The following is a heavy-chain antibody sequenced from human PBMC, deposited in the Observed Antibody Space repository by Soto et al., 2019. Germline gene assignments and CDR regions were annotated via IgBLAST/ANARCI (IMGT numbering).Heavy chain of an antibody. CDR3: ARDRGNINLFDY. J-gene: IGHJ4*02. Sequence: EVQLVESGGGLVKPGGSLRLSCAASGFTFCTHGFNWVRQAPGKGLEWVSYIGSGGSYIYYADSVKGRFTISRDNAKNSLSLQMNSLRAEDTAVYYCARDRGNINLFDYWGQGTLVTVSS. CDR2: IGSGGSYI. V-gene: IGHV3-21*01. CDR1: GFTFCTHG. D-gene: IGHD3-10*01.